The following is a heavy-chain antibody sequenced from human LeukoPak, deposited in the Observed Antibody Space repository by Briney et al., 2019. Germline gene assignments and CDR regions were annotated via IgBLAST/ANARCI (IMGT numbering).Heavy chain of an antibody. D-gene: IGHD6-19*01. CDR2: IHADSGNT. CDR3: TIGLAGDWDAFDI. V-gene: IGHV1-3*01. Sequence: ASVKVSCKTSGYTFTRCAVHWVRQAPGQRLEWMGWIHADSGNTKYSQKLQGRVTIARDTSASTIYMELSSLRLEDTAVYFCTIGLAGDWDAFDIWGLGTMVTVSS. J-gene: IGHJ3*02. CDR1: GYTFTRCA.